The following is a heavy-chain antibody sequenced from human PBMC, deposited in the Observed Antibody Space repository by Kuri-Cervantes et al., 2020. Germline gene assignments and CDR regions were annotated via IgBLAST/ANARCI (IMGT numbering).Heavy chain of an antibody. D-gene: IGHD6-19*01. V-gene: IGHV4-34*01. J-gene: IGHJ4*02. CDR1: GGSFSGYY. CDR2: INHSGRT. Sequence: GSLRLSCAVYGGSFSGYYWSWIRQPPGKGLEWIGEINHSGRTKCNPSLKSRVTISVDTSKNQFSLRLKSVTAADTAVYYCARSGGVSGPFDYWGQGTLVTVSS. CDR3: ARSGGVSGPFDY.